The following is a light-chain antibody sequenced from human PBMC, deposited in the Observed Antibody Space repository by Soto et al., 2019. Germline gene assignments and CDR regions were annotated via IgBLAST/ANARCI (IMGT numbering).Light chain of an antibody. CDR2: GAS. CDR3: QQYDSSPKT. J-gene: IGKJ1*01. V-gene: IGKV3-20*01. CDR1: QSVSIL. Sequence: EIVMTQSPATLSVSPGERATLSCRASQSVSILLAWYQQKPGQAPRLLIYGASSRATGIPDRFSGTGSGTDFTLTISRLEPEDFAVYYCQQYDSSPKTFGQGTKVDIK.